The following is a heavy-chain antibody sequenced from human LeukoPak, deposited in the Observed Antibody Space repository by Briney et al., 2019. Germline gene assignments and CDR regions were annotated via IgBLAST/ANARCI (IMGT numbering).Heavy chain of an antibody. J-gene: IGHJ4*02. Sequence: GGSLRLSCATSGFTFSSYAMSWVRQAPGKGLEWVSSVSSSRGSTYYADSVKGRFTISVDKSKNTLYLEMSSLRTEDTAVYYCAKDLIGGSGNFLLDYWGQGSLVTVSS. CDR1: GFTFSSYA. D-gene: IGHD3-10*01. V-gene: IGHV3-23*01. CDR2: VSSSRGST. CDR3: AKDLIGGSGNFLLDY.